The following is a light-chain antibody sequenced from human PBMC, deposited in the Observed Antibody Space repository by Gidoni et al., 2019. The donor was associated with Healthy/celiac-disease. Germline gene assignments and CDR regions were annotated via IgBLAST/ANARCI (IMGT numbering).Light chain of an antibody. Sequence: EIVLTQSPATLSLSPGARATLPCRASQRLGTFLVSYQPKPGQAPRLLIYGGSTRSTGVPARFSGAGSGTDVTLTIASRETEDCAIDYCQQRGRGPLTFGGGTRVEI. CDR3: QQRGRGPLT. CDR1: QRLGTF. J-gene: IGKJ4*01. V-gene: IGKV3-11*01. CDR2: GGS.